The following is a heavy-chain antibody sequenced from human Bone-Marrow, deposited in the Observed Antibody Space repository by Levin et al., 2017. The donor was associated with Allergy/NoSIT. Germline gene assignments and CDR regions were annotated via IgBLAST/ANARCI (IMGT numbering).Heavy chain of an antibody. CDR1: GFTFSSYA. CDR2: ISYDGSNK. D-gene: IGHD6-6*01. CDR3: ARDILPRTPYSSSFSRGFDP. V-gene: IGHV3-30-3*01. J-gene: IGHJ5*02. Sequence: PGGSLRLSCAASGFTFSSYAMHWVRQAPGKGLEWVAVISYDGSNKYYADSVKGRFTISRDNSKNTLYLQMNSLRAEDTAVYYCARDILPRTPYSSSFSRGFDPWGQGTLVTVSS.